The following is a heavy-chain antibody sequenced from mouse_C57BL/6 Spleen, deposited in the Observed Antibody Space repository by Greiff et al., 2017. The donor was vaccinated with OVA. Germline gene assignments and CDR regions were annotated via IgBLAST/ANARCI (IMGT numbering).Heavy chain of an antibody. CDR2: IHPNSGST. V-gene: IGHV1-64*01. D-gene: IGHD2-4*01. J-gene: IGHJ1*03. CDR3: ARDYDYDGYFDV. Sequence: QVQLQQPGAELVKPGASVKLSCKASGYTFTSYWMHWVKQRPGQGLEWIGMIHPNSGSTNYNEKFKSKATLTVDKSSSTAYMHLSSLTSEDSAVYYCARDYDYDGYFDVWGTGTTVTVSS. CDR1: GYTFTSYW.